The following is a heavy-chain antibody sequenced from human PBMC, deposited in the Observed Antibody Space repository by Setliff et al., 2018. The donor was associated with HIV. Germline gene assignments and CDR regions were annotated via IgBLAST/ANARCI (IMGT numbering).Heavy chain of an antibody. J-gene: IGHJ6*02. D-gene: IGHD3-22*01. Sequence: SETLSLTCTVSGRSISSDYWSWIRQPPGKGLEWIGYTYYSGSTNYNPSLKSRVTISVATSKNQFSLKLNSVTTADTAVYYCARSRTSSGYYGVTGYGMDVWGQGTTVTVSS. V-gene: IGHV4-59*01. CDR3: ARSRTSSGYYGVTGYGMDV. CDR2: TYYSGST. CDR1: GRSISSDY.